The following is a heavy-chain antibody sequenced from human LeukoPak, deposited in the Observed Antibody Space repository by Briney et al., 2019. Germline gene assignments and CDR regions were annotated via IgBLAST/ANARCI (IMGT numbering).Heavy chain of an antibody. CDR1: GFTFSSYG. D-gene: IGHD5-18*01. CDR2: IRYDGSDK. J-gene: IGHJ4*02. CDR3: AKDREGSAMDDY. Sequence: GGSLRLSCAASGFTFSSYGMHWVRQAPAKGLEWVAFIRYDGSDKYYTKSVKGRFTISRDNSKNTLFLQMNSLRAEDTAVYYCAKDREGSAMDDYWGQGTLVTVSS. V-gene: IGHV3-30*02.